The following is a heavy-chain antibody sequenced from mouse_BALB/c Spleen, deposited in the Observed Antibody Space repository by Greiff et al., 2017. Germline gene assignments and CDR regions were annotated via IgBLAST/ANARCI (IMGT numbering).Heavy chain of an antibody. CDR1: GFTFSSYA. Sequence: EVQLQESGGGLVKPGGSLKLSCAASGFTFSSYAMSWVRQSPEKRLEWVAEISSGGSYTYYPDTVTGRFTISRDNAKNTLYLEMSSLRSEDTAMYYCARAKDSSGSWFAYWGQGTLVTVSA. CDR3: ARAKDSSGSWFAY. J-gene: IGHJ3*01. D-gene: IGHD3-2*01. V-gene: IGHV5-9-4*01. CDR2: ISSGGSYT.